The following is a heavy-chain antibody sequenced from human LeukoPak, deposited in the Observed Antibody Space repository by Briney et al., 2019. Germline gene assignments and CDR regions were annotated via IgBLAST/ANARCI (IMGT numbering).Heavy chain of an antibody. Sequence: GGSLRLSCAASGFTFSSYAMSWVRQAPGKGLEYVSAISSNGGSTYYANSVKGRFTISRDNSKNTLYLQMGSLRAEDMAVYYCARDNIREAFDIWGQGTMVTVSS. J-gene: IGHJ3*02. CDR2: ISSNGGST. CDR3: ARDNIREAFDI. CDR1: GFTFSSYA. D-gene: IGHD2/OR15-2a*01. V-gene: IGHV3-64*01.